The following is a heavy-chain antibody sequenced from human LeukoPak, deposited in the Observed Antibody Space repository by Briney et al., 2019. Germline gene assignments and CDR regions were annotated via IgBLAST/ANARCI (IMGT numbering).Heavy chain of an antibody. V-gene: IGHV4-4*09. CDR2: IQDTGIT. CDR3: AGRGHRYSRD. J-gene: IGHJ1*01. CDR1: GDSVSSGY. D-gene: IGHD2-15*01. Sequence: SETLSLICNVPGDSVSSGYWIWIRQSPGKGLEWIGFIQDTGITDYNPSLKSRLLMSLDTSKNQFSLNLRSVTAADTAVYYCAGRGHRYSRDWGQGILVTISS.